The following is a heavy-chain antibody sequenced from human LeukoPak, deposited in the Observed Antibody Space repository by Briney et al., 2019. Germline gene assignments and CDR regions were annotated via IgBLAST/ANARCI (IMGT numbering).Heavy chain of an antibody. V-gene: IGHV4-30-4*01. CDR2: IYYSGST. CDR3: ARRSYYDSSAIFDY. Sequence: KPSETLSLTCTVSGGSISSGDYYWSWIRQPPGKGLEWIGYIYYSGSTYYNPSLKSRVTISVDTSKNQFSLKLNSVTAADTAVFYCARRSYYDSSAIFDYWGQGTLVTVSS. J-gene: IGHJ4*02. D-gene: IGHD3-22*01. CDR1: GGSISSGDYY.